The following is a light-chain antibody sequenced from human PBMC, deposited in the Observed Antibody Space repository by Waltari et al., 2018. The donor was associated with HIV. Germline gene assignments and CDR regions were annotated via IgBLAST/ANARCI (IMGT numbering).Light chain of an antibody. CDR1: SGLHVGAYW. Sequence: QAVLTQPPSLSASPGASASLPSTPRSGLHVGAYWIYWSPQTPGSPPQFLLRYKSDSDKYQGSGVPSRFSGSKDASVNAGILFISGLQSEDEADYYCMIWHSDTVIIGGGTKLTVL. J-gene: IGLJ2*01. CDR2: YKSDSDK. CDR3: MIWHSDTVI. V-gene: IGLV5-45*01.